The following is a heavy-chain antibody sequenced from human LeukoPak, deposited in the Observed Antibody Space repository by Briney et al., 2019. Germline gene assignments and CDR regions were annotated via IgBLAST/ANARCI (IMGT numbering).Heavy chain of an antibody. Sequence: ASVKVSCKASGYTFTGYHIHWVRQAPGQGLERVGRIKPYSGDTNFAQNFQGRVTITRDTSITTAYMDLSSLTPDDTAVYFCARDQGSLTRSWYTGYWGQGTQVTVSS. J-gene: IGHJ4*02. CDR3: ARDQGSLTRSWYTGY. V-gene: IGHV1-2*06. CDR2: IKPYSGDT. CDR1: GYTFTGYH. D-gene: IGHD6-13*01.